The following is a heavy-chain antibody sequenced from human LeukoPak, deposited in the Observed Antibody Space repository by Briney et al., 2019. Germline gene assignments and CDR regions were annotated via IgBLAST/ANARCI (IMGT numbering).Heavy chain of an antibody. D-gene: IGHD3-16*02. CDR3: ARHVGYDYVWGSYRPNAWSDP. V-gene: IGHV4-59*08. Sequence: SETLSLTCTVSGGSISSYYWSWIRQPPGKGLEWIGYIYYSGSTNYNPSLKSRVTISVDTSKNQFSLKLSSVTAADTAVYYCARHVGYDYVWGSYRPNAWSDPWGQGTLVTVSS. J-gene: IGHJ5*02. CDR1: GGSISSYY. CDR2: IYYSGST.